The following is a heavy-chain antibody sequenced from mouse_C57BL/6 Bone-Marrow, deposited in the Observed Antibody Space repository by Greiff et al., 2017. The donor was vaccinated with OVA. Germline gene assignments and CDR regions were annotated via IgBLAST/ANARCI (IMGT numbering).Heavy chain of an antibody. V-gene: IGHV14-4*01. CDR2: IDPENGDT. J-gene: IGHJ3*01. CDR1: GFNIKDDY. CDR3: TRDGYYSFAY. D-gene: IGHD2-3*01. Sequence: EVQLQQSGAELVRPGASVKLSCTASGFNIKDDYMHWVKQRPEQGLEWIGWIDPENGDTEYASKFQGKATITADTSSNTAYLQLSSLTSEDTAVYYCTRDGYYSFAYWGQGTLVTVSA.